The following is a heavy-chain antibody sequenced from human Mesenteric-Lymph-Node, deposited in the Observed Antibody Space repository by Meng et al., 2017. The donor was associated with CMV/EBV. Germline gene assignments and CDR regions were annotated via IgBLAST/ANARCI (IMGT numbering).Heavy chain of an antibody. Sequence: SETLSLTCTVSGGSINSYYWNWIRQPPGKGLEWIGEIYHSGSTNYNPSLKSRVTISVDKSKNQFSLKLSSVTAADTAVYYCARAGSGDYYYYYGMDVWGQGTTVTVSS. CDR2: IYHSGST. V-gene: IGHV4-59*01. J-gene: IGHJ6*02. CDR1: GGSINSYY. D-gene: IGHD1-1*01. CDR3: ARAGSGDYYYYYGMDV.